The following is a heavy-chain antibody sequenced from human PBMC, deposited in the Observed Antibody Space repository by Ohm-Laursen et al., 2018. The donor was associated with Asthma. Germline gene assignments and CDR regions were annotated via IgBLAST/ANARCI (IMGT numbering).Heavy chain of an antibody. D-gene: IGHD5-12*01. Sequence: SLRLSCAASGFTFSSYGMHWVRQAPGKGLEWVAVISYDGSNKYYADSVKGRFTISRGNSKNTLYLQMNSLRAEDTAVYYCAKGYRTGGYGLFDYWGQGTLVTVSS. V-gene: IGHV3-30*18. J-gene: IGHJ4*02. CDR3: AKGYRTGGYGLFDY. CDR1: GFTFSSYG. CDR2: ISYDGSNK.